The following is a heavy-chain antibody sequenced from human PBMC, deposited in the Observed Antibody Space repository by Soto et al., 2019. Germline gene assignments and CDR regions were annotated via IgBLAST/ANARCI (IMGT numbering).Heavy chain of an antibody. V-gene: IGHV3-23*01. CDR3: AKWSGFGDA. CDR2: ISNDGSTT. J-gene: IGHJ5*02. D-gene: IGHD3-10*01. Sequence: GGSLRLSCAASGFTLSSNSMAWVRQAPGKRLRWVSGISNDGSTTFYIDSVRGRFTISRDTSTSTLYLQMDSLRVEDTAVYFCAKWSGFGDAWGQGTLVTVSS. CDR1: GFTLSSNS.